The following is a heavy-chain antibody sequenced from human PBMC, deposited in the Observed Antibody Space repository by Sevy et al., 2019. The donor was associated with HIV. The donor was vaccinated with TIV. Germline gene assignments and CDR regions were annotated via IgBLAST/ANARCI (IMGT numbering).Heavy chain of an antibody. CDR1: GLTFSGSA. Sequence: GGSLRLSCAASGLTFSGSAMHWVRQASGKGLEWVGGIRSKANSYATAYAASVKGRFTISRDDSKNTAYLQMNSLKTEDTAVYYCTRQMITGATYGRGYYYYGMDVWGQWTTVTVSS. CDR2: IRSKANSYAT. CDR3: TRQMITGATYGRGYYYYGMDV. J-gene: IGHJ6*02. D-gene: IGHD1-7*01. V-gene: IGHV3-73*01.